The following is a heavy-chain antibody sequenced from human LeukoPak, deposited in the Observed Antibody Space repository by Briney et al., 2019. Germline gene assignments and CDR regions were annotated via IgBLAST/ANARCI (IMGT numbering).Heavy chain of an antibody. J-gene: IGHJ4*02. CDR2: INPGDSDT. CDR3: ARRGYYDSSGYYYNYFFDY. V-gene: IGHV5-51*01. Sequence: GESLKISCKGSGYSFTSYWIGWVRQMPGKGLEWMGIINPGDSDTRYSPSFQGQVTISADKSISTAYLQWSSLKASDTAMYYCARRGYYDSSGYYYNYFFDYWGQGTLVTVSS. D-gene: IGHD3-22*01. CDR1: GYSFTSYW.